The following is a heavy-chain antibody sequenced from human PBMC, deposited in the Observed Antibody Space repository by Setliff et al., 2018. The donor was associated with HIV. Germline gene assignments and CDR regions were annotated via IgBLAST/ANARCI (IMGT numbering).Heavy chain of an antibody. CDR2: MNPNSGNT. Sequence: ASVKVSCKASGYTFTTYDINWVRQATGQGLEWMGWMNPNSGNTGYAERFQGRVTMTRDTSISTVYVELTSLRSEDMAVYYCARAYYDSVWGSHRYRFYYFDYWGQGSLVTVSS. D-gene: IGHD3-16*02. V-gene: IGHV1-8*02. J-gene: IGHJ4*02. CDR1: GYTFTTYD. CDR3: ARAYYDSVWGSHRYRFYYFDY.